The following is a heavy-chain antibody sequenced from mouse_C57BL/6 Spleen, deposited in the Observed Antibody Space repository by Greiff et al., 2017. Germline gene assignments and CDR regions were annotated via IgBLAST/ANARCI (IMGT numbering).Heavy chain of an antibody. J-gene: IGHJ2*01. CDR2: ISSGGSYT. Sequence: EVKLMESGGDLVKPGGSLKLSCAASGFTFSSYGMSWVRQTPDKRLEWVAIISSGGSYTYYPDSVKGRFTISRYNAKNTLYLQMSSLKSEDTAMYYCARHYLGGFDYWGQGTTLTVSS. D-gene: IGHD4-1*01. V-gene: IGHV5-6*01. CDR3: ARHYLGGFDY. CDR1: GFTFSSYG.